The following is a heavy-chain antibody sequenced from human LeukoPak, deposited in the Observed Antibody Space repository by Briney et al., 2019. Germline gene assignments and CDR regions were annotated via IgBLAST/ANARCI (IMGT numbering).Heavy chain of an antibody. Sequence: GGSLRLSCAASGFTFTTYWMHWVRQAPGKGLVWVSRINGDGSSSNYADSVKGRFTISRDNARNTLYLQMNSLRAEDTALYYCTRTSPTSHFDFWGQGTLVTVSS. CDR3: TRTSPTSHFDF. J-gene: IGHJ4*02. V-gene: IGHV3-74*01. CDR1: GFTFTTYW. CDR2: INGDGSSS. D-gene: IGHD3-16*01.